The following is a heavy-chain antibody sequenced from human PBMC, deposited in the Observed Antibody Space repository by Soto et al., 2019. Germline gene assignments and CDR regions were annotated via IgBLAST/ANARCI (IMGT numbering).Heavy chain of an antibody. V-gene: IGHV5-51*01. J-gene: IGHJ4*02. CDR2: IYPSDSDS. Sequence: GESLKISCKASGYSFTSYWIGWVRQMPGKGLEWMGVIYPSDSDSRYSPSFQGQVTISADKSIRTVYLQWSSLKASDTAMYYCARLPVLYISSSGYFDYWGQGALVTVSS. D-gene: IGHD3-3*02. CDR3: ARLPVLYISSSGYFDY. CDR1: GYSFTSYW.